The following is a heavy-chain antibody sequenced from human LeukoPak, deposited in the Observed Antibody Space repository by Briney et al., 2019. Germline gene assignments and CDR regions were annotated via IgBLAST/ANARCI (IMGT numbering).Heavy chain of an antibody. V-gene: IGHV3-23*01. J-gene: IGHJ4*02. CDR3: AKMQGYFDY. CDR1: GLTFSSYG. Sequence: PGGSLRLSCEASGLTFSSYGMSWVRQAPGKGLQWASAITGGGSTTYYADSVKGRFTISRDNSKNMLYLQMNSLRAEDTAVYYCAKMQGYFDYWGQGTLVPVSS. CDR2: ITGGGSTT.